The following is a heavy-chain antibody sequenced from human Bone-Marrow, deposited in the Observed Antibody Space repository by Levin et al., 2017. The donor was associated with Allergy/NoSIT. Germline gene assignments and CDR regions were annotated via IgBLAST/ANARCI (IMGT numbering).Heavy chain of an antibody. Sequence: SETLSLTCTVSGGSISSGDYYWSWIRQPPGKGLEWIGYIYYSGSTYYNPSLKSRVTISVDTSKNQFSLKLSSVTAADTAVYYCAREVYRGGYGMDVWGQGTTVTVSS. CDR2: IYYSGST. CDR3: AREVYRGGYGMDV. V-gene: IGHV4-30-4*01. J-gene: IGHJ6*02. D-gene: IGHD2-21*01. CDR1: GGSISSGDYY.